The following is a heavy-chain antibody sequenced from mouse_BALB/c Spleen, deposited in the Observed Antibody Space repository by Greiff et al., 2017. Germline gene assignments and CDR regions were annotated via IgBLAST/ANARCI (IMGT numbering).Heavy chain of an antibody. J-gene: IGHJ3*01. CDR3: TRDPEVPFAY. CDR2: ISSGGSYT. V-gene: IGHV5-6-4*01. D-gene: IGHD6-1*01. Sequence: EVQRVESGGGLVKPGGSLKLSCAASGFTFSSYTMSWVRQTPEKRLEWVATISSGGSYTYYPDSVKGRFTISRDNAKNTLYLQMSSLKSEDTAMYYCTRDPEVPFAYWGQGTLVTVSA. CDR1: GFTFSSYT.